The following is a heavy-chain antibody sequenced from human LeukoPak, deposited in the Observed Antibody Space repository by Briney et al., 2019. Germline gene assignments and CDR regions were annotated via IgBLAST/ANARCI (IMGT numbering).Heavy chain of an antibody. CDR3: VREGYYDSSGYLGVFDY. V-gene: IGHV3-74*01. Sequence: PGGSLRPSCAASGFTFSSYWMHWVRQAPGKGLVWVSRINSDGSSTSYADSVKGRFTISRDNAKNSVYLQMKSLRAEDTAVYYCVREGYYDSSGYLGVFDYWGQETLVTVSS. CDR1: GFTFSSYW. CDR2: INSDGSST. J-gene: IGHJ4*02. D-gene: IGHD3-22*01.